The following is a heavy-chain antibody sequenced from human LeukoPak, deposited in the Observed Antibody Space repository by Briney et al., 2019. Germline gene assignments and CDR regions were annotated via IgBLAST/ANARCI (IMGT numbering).Heavy chain of an antibody. Sequence: PGGSLRLSCAASGFTFDDYAMHWVRQAPGKGLEWVSGISWNSGSIGYADSVKGRFTISRDNAKNFLYLQMNSLRAEDTALYYCAKDIGGYFPSYYYYGMDVWGQGTTVTVSS. CDR3: AKDIGGYFPSYYYYGMDV. CDR2: ISWNSGSI. J-gene: IGHJ6*02. CDR1: GFTFDDYA. D-gene: IGHD2/OR15-2a*01. V-gene: IGHV3-9*01.